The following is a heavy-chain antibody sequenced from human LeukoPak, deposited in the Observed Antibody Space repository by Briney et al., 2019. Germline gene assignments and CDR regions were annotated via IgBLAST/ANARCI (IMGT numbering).Heavy chain of an antibody. V-gene: IGHV3-33*05. Sequence: SGRSLRLSCAASAFTFTFSTSGMHWVRQAPGKGLEWVAFIQYDDSEKYYADSVRGRCTISRDNSKNTVYLQMNSLKTEDTAVYYCSTGGYYEDYWGQGTLVTVSS. CDR2: IQYDDSEK. CDR1: AFTFTFSTSG. CDR3: STGGYYEDY. D-gene: IGHD3-22*01. J-gene: IGHJ4*02.